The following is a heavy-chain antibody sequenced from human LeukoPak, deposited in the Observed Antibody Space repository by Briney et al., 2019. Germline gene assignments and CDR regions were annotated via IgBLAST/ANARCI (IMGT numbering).Heavy chain of an antibody. Sequence: GGSLRLSCAASGFTFSNFWMSWVRQAPGKGLEWVANIKQDGFEKYYVDSVRGRFTISRDNAKNSLSLQMNSLRAEDTAVYYCARDGCTSTTCSTLGGFSSWGQGTLVTVSS. J-gene: IGHJ5*02. CDR2: IKQDGFEK. CDR1: GFTFSNFW. D-gene: IGHD2-2*01. CDR3: ARDGCTSTTCSTLGGFSS. V-gene: IGHV3-7*01.